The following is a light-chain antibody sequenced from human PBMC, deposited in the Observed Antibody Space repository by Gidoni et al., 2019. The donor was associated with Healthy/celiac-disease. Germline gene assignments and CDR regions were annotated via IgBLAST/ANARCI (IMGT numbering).Light chain of an antibody. CDR2: GAS. CDR3: QQYGSSPVYT. V-gene: IGKV3-20*01. Sequence: EIVLSPSPGTLSLSPGERATLPSRASQSVSSSYLAWYQQKPGQAPRLLIYGASSRATGIPDRFSGSGSGTDFTLTISRLEPEDFAVYYCQQYGSSPVYTFGEGTKLEIK. CDR1: QSVSSSY. J-gene: IGKJ2*01.